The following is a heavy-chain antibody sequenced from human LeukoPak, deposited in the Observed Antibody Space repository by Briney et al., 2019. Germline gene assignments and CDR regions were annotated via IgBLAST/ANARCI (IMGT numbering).Heavy chain of an antibody. CDR1: GGSFSGYY. CDR3: ATQRVLRGYSYGYGPCYYYYMDV. CDR2: INHSGST. J-gene: IGHJ6*03. Sequence: SETLSLTCAVYGGSFSGYYWSWIRQPPGKGLEWIGEINHSGSTNYNPSLKSRVTISVDTSKNQFSLKLSSVTAADTAVYYCATQRVLRGYSYGYGPCYYYYMDVWGKGTTVTVSS. D-gene: IGHD5-18*01. V-gene: IGHV4-34*01.